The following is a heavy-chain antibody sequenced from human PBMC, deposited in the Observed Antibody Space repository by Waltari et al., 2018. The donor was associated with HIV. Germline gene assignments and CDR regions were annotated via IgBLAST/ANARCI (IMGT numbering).Heavy chain of an antibody. CDR1: RFNFSNYW. CDR2: VNGDASST. J-gene: IGHJ4*02. Sequence: EVELVESGGGLVQPGGSLRLSCAASRFNFSNYWISLVRQVPGKGLVWVLRVNGDASSTAYADSVRGRFTISRDNAKNTVFLQMDSLRAEDTAVYYCTRAVFWSTFFSDNFFDYWGQGTPLTVSS. D-gene: IGHD3-3*01. V-gene: IGHV3-74*01. CDR3: TRAVFWSTFFSDNFFDY.